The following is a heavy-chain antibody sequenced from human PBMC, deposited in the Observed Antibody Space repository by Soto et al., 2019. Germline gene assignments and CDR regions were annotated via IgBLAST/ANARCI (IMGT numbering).Heavy chain of an antibody. CDR2: ISAYNGNT. Sequence: ASVKVSCKASGYTFTSYGISWLRQAPGQGLEWMGWISAYNGNTNYAQKLQGRVTMTTDTSTSTAYMELRSLRSDDTAVYYCARSFGQSQYYYYYGMDVWGQGTTVTVSS. D-gene: IGHD3-16*01. J-gene: IGHJ6*02. CDR1: GYTFTSYG. V-gene: IGHV1-18*01. CDR3: ARSFGQSQYYYYYGMDV.